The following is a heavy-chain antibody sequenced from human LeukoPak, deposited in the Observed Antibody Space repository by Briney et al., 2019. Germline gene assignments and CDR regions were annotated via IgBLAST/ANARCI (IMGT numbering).Heavy chain of an antibody. J-gene: IGHJ5*02. D-gene: IGHD2-15*01. CDR3: ARDNRDIVVVVAATGAFFDP. V-gene: IGHV3-53*05. CDR1: GFIVSSNY. Sequence: GGSLRPSCAASGFIVSSNYMSWVRQGPGKGLEWVALIYNDGTTYYTDSVKGRFTISRDTSKNTLYLQMNSLRAEDTAVYYCARDNRDIVVVVAATGAFFDPWGQGTLVTVSS. CDR2: IYNDGTT.